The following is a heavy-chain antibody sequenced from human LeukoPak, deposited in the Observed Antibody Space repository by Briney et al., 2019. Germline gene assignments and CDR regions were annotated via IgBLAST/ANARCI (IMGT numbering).Heavy chain of an antibody. V-gene: IGHV3-53*01. J-gene: IGHJ6*02. D-gene: IGHD3-10*01. CDR1: GFTFSSYS. CDR3: ARFRGAPYGLDV. Sequence: PGGSLRLSCAASGFTFSSYSMNWVRQAPGKGLEWVSVIYSGDSTNYADSVKGRFIISRDTSKNTLSLQMNTVRAEDTAVYYCARFRGAPYGLDVWGQGTTVTVSS. CDR2: IYSGDST.